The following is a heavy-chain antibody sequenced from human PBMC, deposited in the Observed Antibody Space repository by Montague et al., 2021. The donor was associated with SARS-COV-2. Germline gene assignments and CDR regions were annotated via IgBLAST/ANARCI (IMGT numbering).Heavy chain of an antibody. CDR3: ARDQAAKISFKGAFDI. D-gene: IGHD3-3*01. Sequence: SETLSLTCTVSGGSISSYYRNWIRVTPGKGLEWIGNIYYSGTTXXXPSXXXRVTISLDTSKNQFSLNLNSVTAADTAIYYCARDQAAKISFKGAFDIWGQGRMVTVSS. J-gene: IGHJ3*02. CDR2: IYYSGTT. CDR1: GGSISSYY. V-gene: IGHV4-59*01.